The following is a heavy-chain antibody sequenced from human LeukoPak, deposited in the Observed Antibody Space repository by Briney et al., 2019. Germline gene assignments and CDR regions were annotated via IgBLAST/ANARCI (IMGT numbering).Heavy chain of an antibody. CDR1: GGSISSGDYY. CDR3: ARVERDTAMWRNWFDP. D-gene: IGHD5-18*01. CDR2: IYYSGST. V-gene: IGHV4-30-4*01. Sequence: SQTLSLTCTVSGGSISSGDYYWSWIRQPPGKGLEWIGYIYYSGSTYYSPSLKSRVTISVDTSKNQFSLKLSSVTAADTAVYYCARVERDTAMWRNWFDPWGQGTLVTVSS. J-gene: IGHJ5*02.